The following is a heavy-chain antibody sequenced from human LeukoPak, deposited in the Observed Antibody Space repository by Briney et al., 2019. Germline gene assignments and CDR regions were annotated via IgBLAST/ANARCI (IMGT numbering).Heavy chain of an antibody. CDR1: GGTFSSYA. Sequence: SVKVSCKASGGTFSSYAISWVRQAPGQGLEWMGGIIPIFGTANYAQKFQGRVTITADESTSTAYMELSSLRSEDTAVYYCARDPVVVVAATHYYYGMDVWGQGTTVTVSS. J-gene: IGHJ6*02. V-gene: IGHV1-69*13. D-gene: IGHD2-15*01. CDR3: ARDPVVVVAATHYYYGMDV. CDR2: IIPIFGTA.